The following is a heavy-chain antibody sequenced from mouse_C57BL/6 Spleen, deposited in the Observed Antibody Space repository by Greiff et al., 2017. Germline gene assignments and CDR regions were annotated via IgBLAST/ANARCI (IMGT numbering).Heavy chain of an antibody. J-gene: IGHJ4*01. V-gene: IGHV1-50*01. Sequence: QVQLKQPGAELVKPGASVKLSCKASGYTFTSYWMQWVKQRPGQGLEWIGEIDPSDSYTNYNQKFKGKATLTVDTSSSTAYMQLSSLTSEDSAVYYCARRGARGAMDYWGQGTSVTVSS. CDR2: IDPSDSYT. CDR3: ARRGARGAMDY. CDR1: GYTFTSYW.